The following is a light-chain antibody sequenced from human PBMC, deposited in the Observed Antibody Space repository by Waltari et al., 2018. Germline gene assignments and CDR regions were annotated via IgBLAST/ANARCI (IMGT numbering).Light chain of an antibody. CDR2: AVS. Sequence: QSALTQPASVSGSPGQSVTISCSGTSSDVGSYNLVSWYQQPQGKAPKLMIFAVSKRPSGFSNLFSGSKSGNTASLTISGLQAEDEADYYCCSYAGSSTYIFGTGTKVTVL. J-gene: IGLJ1*01. CDR1: SSDVGSYNL. V-gene: IGLV2-23*02. CDR3: CSYAGSSTYI.